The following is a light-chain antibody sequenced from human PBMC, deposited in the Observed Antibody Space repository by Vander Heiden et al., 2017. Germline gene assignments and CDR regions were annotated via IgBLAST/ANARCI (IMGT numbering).Light chain of an antibody. CDR3: CSYAAGDVV. Sequence: QSALTQPASVSGSPGQSITISCTGTSSDVGGYNLVSWYQQPPGKAPKLVIYEVSERPSGVSNRFSGSKSGNTASLTISGLQAEDEADYFCCSYAAGDVVFGGGTKLTVL. V-gene: IGLV2-23*02. CDR2: EVS. CDR1: SSDVGGYNL. J-gene: IGLJ2*01.